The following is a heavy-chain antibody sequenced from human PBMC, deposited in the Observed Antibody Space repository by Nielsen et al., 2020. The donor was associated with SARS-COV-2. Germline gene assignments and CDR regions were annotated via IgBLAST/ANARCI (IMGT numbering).Heavy chain of an antibody. Sequence: GESLKISCAASGFTFSDYYMNWVRQAPGKGLEWVSSISSSSSYIYYADSVKGRFTISRDNAKNSLYLQMNSLRAEDTAVYYCASFHYYGSGSYGLDYWGQGTLVTVSS. J-gene: IGHJ4*02. CDR3: ASFHYYGSGSYGLDY. D-gene: IGHD3-10*01. V-gene: IGHV3-21*01. CDR2: ISSSSSYI. CDR1: GFTFSDYY.